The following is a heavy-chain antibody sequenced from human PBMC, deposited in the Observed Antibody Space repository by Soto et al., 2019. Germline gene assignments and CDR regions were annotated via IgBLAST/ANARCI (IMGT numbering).Heavy chain of an antibody. CDR2: IYSGGST. J-gene: IGHJ6*02. CDR1: GFTVSSNY. Sequence: EVQLVESGGGLIQPGGSLRLSCAASGFTVSSNYMSWVRQAPGKGLEWVSVIYSGGSTYYADSVKGRFTIYRDNSKNTLYLQMNSLRAEDTAVYYCARDPMGSGCSGGSCPPRGYYYYYGMDVWGQGTTVTVSS. CDR3: ARDPMGSGCSGGSCPPRGYYYYYGMDV. V-gene: IGHV3-53*01. D-gene: IGHD2-15*01.